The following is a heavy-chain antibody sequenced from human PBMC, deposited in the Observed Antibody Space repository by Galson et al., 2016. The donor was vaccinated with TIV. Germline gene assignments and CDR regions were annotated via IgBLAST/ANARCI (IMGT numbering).Heavy chain of an antibody. CDR3: ARDSEHGYSYGY. V-gene: IGHV4-38-2*02. Sequence: SETLSLTCAVSGFSISSGYHWGWIRQPPGKGLEWIGSIYHTGSTYYNPSLKSRVTISVDTSQNHFSLKLSSVTAADTAVYYFARDSEHGYSYGYWSQGTLVTVTS. CDR1: GFSISSGYH. CDR2: IYHTGST. J-gene: IGHJ4*02. D-gene: IGHD5-18*01.